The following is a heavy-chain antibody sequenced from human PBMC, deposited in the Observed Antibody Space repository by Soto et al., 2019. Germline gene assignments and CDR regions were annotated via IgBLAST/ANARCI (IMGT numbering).Heavy chain of an antibody. D-gene: IGHD2-2*01. V-gene: IGHV5-51*01. CDR2: IYPGDSDT. J-gene: IGHJ6*02. Sequence: PGESLKISCKGSGYSFTSYWIGWVRQMPGKGLEWMGIIYPGDSDTRYSPSFQGQVTISADKSISTAYLQWSSLKASDTAMYYCARHYCSSTSCYPVYDYYYGMDVWGQGTTVTVSS. CDR1: GYSFTSYW. CDR3: ARHYCSSTSCYPVYDYYYGMDV.